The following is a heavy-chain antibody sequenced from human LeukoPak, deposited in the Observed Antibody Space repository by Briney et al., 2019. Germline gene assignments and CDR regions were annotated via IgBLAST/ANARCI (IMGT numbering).Heavy chain of an antibody. J-gene: IGHJ6*02. CDR1: GYTFTGYY. CDR2: INPNSGGT. Sequence: ASVKVSCKASGYTFTGYYMHWVRQAPGQGLEWMGWINPNSGGTNYAQKFQGRVTMTRDTSISTAYMELSRLRSGDTAVYYCAKEVVMGETNSYYYGVDVWGQGTTVTVSS. V-gene: IGHV1-2*02. D-gene: IGHD2-21*01. CDR3: AKEVVMGETNSYYYGVDV.